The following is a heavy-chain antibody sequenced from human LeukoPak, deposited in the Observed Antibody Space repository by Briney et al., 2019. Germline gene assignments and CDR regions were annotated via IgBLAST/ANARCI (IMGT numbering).Heavy chain of an antibody. D-gene: IGHD4-23*01. CDR1: VHTLSTYS. J-gene: IGHJ4*02. CDR2: ISSRSTTI. CDR3: VGDLDGCNSCFGY. Sequence: GGSLRLSCAVSVHTLSTYSMNWVRQAPGKGLEWVSYISSRSTTIYYTDSVKGRFTISRDNAKNSLYLQMNSLRDEDTAVYYCVGDLDGCNSCFGYWGQGALVTVSS. V-gene: IGHV3-48*02.